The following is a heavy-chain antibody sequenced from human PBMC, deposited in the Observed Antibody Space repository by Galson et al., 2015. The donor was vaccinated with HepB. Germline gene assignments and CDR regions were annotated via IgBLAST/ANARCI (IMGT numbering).Heavy chain of an antibody. Sequence: LRLSCAASGFTFSGYAMSWVRQAPGKGLEWVSVISGSGATTHYADSVKGRFTISRDNSKNTLYLQMNSLRAADTAVYYCAKNREGIAVAGEFDYWGQGTLVTVSS. D-gene: IGHD6-19*01. CDR1: GFTFSGYA. CDR3: AKNREGIAVAGEFDY. V-gene: IGHV3-23*01. CDR2: ISGSGATT. J-gene: IGHJ4*02.